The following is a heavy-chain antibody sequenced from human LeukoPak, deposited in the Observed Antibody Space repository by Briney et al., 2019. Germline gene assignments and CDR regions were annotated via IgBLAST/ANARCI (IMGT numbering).Heavy chain of an antibody. CDR1: GFSCSSYE. CDR2: ISPSGSTK. V-gene: IGHV3-48*03. D-gene: IGHD6-19*01. CDR3: TKLAVASADS. J-gene: IGHJ4*02. Sequence: GGSLRLSCAASGFSCSSYEMNWVRQAPGKGLEWVSNISPSGSTKYYADSVKGRFTVSRDNAKNSLYLQMTSLRAGDTGVYYCTKLAVASADSWGQGTLVTVSS.